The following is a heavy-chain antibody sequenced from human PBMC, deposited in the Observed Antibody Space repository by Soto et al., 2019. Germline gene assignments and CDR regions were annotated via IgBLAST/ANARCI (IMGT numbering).Heavy chain of an antibody. Sequence: QVQLVQSGAEVKKPGSSVKVSCKASGGTFSSYTISWVRQAPGQGLEWMGRIIPILGIANYAQKFQGRVTITAAKSTSTAYMELSSLRSEDTAVYYCARDPGSSSTGYGMDVWGPGTTVTLSS. J-gene: IGHJ6*02. CDR1: GGTFSSYT. D-gene: IGHD2-2*01. CDR3: ARDPGSSSTGYGMDV. CDR2: IIPILGIA. V-gene: IGHV1-69*08.